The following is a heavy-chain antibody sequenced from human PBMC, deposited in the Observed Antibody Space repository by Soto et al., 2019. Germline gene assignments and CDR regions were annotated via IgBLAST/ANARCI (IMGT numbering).Heavy chain of an antibody. CDR3: ARKLPGYCSGGSCYSEEIYYYYYMDV. CDR2: IKQDGSEK. CDR1: GFTFSSYW. D-gene: IGHD2-15*01. V-gene: IGHV3-7*01. J-gene: IGHJ6*03. Sequence: GGSLRLSCAASGFTFSSYWMSWVRQAPGKGLEWVANIKQDGSEKYYVDSVKGRFTISRDNAKNSLYLQMNSLRAEDTAVYYCARKLPGYCSGGSCYSEEIYYYYYMDVWGKGTTVTVSS.